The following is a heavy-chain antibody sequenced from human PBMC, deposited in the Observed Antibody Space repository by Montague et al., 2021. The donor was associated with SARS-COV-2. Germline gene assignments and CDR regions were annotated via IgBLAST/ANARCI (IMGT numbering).Heavy chain of an antibody. CDR3: ARQEPLGADDAFDI. CDR2: ISYSGST. CDR1: GGSSSSDY. V-gene: IGHV4-59*01. Sequence: SETLSLTCTVSGGSSSSDYWSWIRQPPGKGLEWIGYISYSGSTTYNPSLKSRVTISVDTSKNQFSLKLSSVTAADTAAYYCARQEPLGADDAFDIWGQGTMVTVSS. J-gene: IGHJ3*02. D-gene: IGHD1-26*01.